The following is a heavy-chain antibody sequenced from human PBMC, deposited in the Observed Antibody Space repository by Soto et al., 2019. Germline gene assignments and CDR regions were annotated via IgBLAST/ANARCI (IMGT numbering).Heavy chain of an antibody. V-gene: IGHV4-34*01. D-gene: IGHD3-10*01. J-gene: IGHJ4*02. CDR2: INHSGST. CDR1: GGSFSGYY. Sequence: SETLSLTCAVYGGSFSGYYWSWIRQPPGKGLEWIGEINHSGSTNYNPSLKSRVTISVDTSKNQFSLKLSSVTAADTAVYYCARALRYSYYYGSGSYGYFDYWGQGTLVTVSS. CDR3: ARALRYSYYYGSGSYGYFDY.